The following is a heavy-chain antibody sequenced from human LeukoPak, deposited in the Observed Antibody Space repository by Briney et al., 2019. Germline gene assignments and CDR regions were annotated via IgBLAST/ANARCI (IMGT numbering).Heavy chain of an antibody. D-gene: IGHD3-10*02. CDR3: SRGPLLCLGGTVDY. Sequence: GASVKLSCEASGYTFSSYGMSWVRQAPGQGLEWLGWISSYSGSTNYAQKLQGRVTMTTATSTNTTYMELRSLRSDDTAVYYCSRGPLLCLGGTVDYWGQGTLVTVSS. CDR2: ISSYSGST. J-gene: IGHJ4*02. V-gene: IGHV1-18*01. CDR1: GYTFSSYG.